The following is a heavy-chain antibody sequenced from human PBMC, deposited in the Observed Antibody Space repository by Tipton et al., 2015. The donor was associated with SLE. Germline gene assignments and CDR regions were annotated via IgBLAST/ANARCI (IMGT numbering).Heavy chain of an antibody. CDR1: GGSISSSSYY. V-gene: IGHV3-11*04. CDR2: ISSSGSTI. Sequence: LSLTCTVSGGSISSSSYYWGWIRQPPGKGLEWVSHISSSGSTIYYADPVKGRFTISRDNAKNSLYLQMNSLRAEDTAVYYCARDRGSRYSSSWYDYWGQGTLVTVSS. J-gene: IGHJ4*02. D-gene: IGHD6-13*01. CDR3: ARDRGSRYSSSWYDY.